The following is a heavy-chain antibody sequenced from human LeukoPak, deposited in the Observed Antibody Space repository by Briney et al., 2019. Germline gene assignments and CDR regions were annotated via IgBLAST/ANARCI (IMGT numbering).Heavy chain of an antibody. D-gene: IGHD1-1*01. Sequence: PSETLSLTCTVSGGSISSSSYYWGWIRQPPGKGLEWIGSIYYSGSTYYNPSLKSRVTISVDTSKNQFSLKLSSVTAADTAVYFCARLWADQLAFAHWGQGTLVTVSS. CDR2: IYYSGST. CDR3: ARLWADQLAFAH. CDR1: GGSISSSSYY. V-gene: IGHV4-39*01. J-gene: IGHJ4*02.